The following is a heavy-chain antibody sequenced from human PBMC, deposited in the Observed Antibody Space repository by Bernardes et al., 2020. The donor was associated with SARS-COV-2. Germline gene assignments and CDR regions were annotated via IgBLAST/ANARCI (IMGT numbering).Heavy chain of an antibody. J-gene: IGHJ4*02. CDR1: GFSFSTSW. CDR2: INSDGSVI. D-gene: IGHD6-13*01. Sequence: GGTLRLSCAASGFSFSTSWLHWVRQTPGKGLVWVSRINSDGSVIDYADSVKGRFTISRDNAKNTLYLQMNSLRADDTAAYYCASAGQFHLEYWGQGTLVTVSS. CDR3: ASAGQFHLEY. V-gene: IGHV3-74*01.